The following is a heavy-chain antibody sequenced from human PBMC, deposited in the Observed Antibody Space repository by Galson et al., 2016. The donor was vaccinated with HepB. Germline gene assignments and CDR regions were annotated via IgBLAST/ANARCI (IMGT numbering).Heavy chain of an antibody. J-gene: IGHJ4*02. Sequence: SLRLSCAASGFTFTSYAMSWVRQAPGRGLEWVSAISGSADTTYYANSAKGRFTISRDNSKNTVYLQMNSLRVEDTAVYFCAKMQGYFDYWGQGTLVTVSS. CDR3: AKMQGYFDY. V-gene: IGHV3-23*01. CDR1: GFTFTSYA. CDR2: ISGSADTT. D-gene: IGHD2-15*01.